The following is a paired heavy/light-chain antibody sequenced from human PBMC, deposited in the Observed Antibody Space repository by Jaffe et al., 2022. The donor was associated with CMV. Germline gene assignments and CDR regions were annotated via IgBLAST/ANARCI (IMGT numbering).Light chain of an antibody. CDR2: AAS. Sequence: DIQMTQSPSSLSASVGDRVTITCRASQGIAGWLAWYQQKPEKAPKSLIYAASTLQSGVPSRFSGSGSGTDFTLTISSLQPEDFATYYCQQYNSYPPTFGQGTRLEIK. CDR1: QGIAGW. CDR3: QQYNSYPPT. J-gene: IGKJ5*01. V-gene: IGKV1D-16*01.
Heavy chain of an antibody. Sequence: QVQLQESGPGLVKPSETLSLTCTVSGGSISSYYWSWIRQPPGKGLEWIGYIYYTGSTSYNPSLKSRVTISVDTSMNHFSLKLSSVTAADTAVYYCARGADSSGYQDYWGQGTLVTVSS. V-gene: IGHV4-59*01. D-gene: IGHD3-22*01. J-gene: IGHJ4*02. CDR1: GGSISSYY. CDR2: IYYTGST. CDR3: ARGADSSGYQDY.